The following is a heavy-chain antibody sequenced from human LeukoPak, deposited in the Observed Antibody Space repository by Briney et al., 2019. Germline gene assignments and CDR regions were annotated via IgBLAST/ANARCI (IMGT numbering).Heavy chain of an antibody. CDR1: GFTFSSYE. J-gene: IGHJ4*02. V-gene: IGHV3-48*03. Sequence: GGSLRLSCAASGFTFSSYEMNWVRQAPGKGLEWVSYISSSGSTIYYADSVKGRFTISRDNAKNSLYLQMNSLRAEDTAVYYCARGGYYYWGFDYWGQGTLVTVSS. CDR2: ISSSGSTI. D-gene: IGHD3-22*01. CDR3: ARGGYYYWGFDY.